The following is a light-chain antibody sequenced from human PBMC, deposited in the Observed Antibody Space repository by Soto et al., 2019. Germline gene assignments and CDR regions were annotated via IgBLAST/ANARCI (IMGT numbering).Light chain of an antibody. Sequence: DIVLTQSPATLSLSPGERANLSCRASQSVSSYLAWYQQKPGQAPRLLIYDASNRATGIPARFSGSGSGTDFTLTISSLEPEDFAVYYCQQRSNWWTFGQGTKVDIK. J-gene: IGKJ1*01. V-gene: IGKV3-11*01. CDR3: QQRSNWWT. CDR1: QSVSSY. CDR2: DAS.